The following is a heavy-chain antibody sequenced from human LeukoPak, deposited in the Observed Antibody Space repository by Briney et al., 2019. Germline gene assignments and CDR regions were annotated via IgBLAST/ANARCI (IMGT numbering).Heavy chain of an antibody. V-gene: IGHV3-30*09. CDR2: VSHDGINK. D-gene: IGHD3-9*01. CDR1: GFSFSSYA. Sequence: PGGSLRLSCAASGFSFSSYAIHWVRQAPGKGLEWVAVVSHDGINKHYGDTMEGRVAISRDNAKDTLYLQMNSLRAEDTAVYYCARDSPVLRYFDWVDYYYYGMDVWGQGTTVTVSS. CDR3: ARDSPVLRYFDWVDYYYYGMDV. J-gene: IGHJ6*02.